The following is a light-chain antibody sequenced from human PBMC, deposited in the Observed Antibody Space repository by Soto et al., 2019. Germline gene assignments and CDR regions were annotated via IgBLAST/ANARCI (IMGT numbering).Light chain of an antibody. CDR3: QQRGNWPPT. CDR1: QTVSSN. V-gene: IGKV3-11*01. CDR2: GTS. J-gene: IGKJ4*01. Sequence: EIVLTQSPGTLSLSPGERATLACRASQTVSSNFAWYQQNPGQAPRVLIYGTSTRDTGIPARFSGSGSGTDFTLTINSLEPEDSAVYYCQQRGNWPPTFGGGTKVEI.